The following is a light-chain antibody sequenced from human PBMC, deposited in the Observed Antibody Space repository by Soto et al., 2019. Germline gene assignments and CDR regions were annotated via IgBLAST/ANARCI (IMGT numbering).Light chain of an antibody. CDR1: QRIGSW. V-gene: IGKV1-5*01. Sequence: DIQMTQSPSTLSACVGDRVSLTGRASQRIGSWLAWYQQKPGKVPKLLIYDASTLTSGVPSRFSGSGSGTEFTLSITSLQPDDFATYYCLHYYTYPLTFGQGTKVDIK. CDR3: LHYYTYPLT. CDR2: DAS. J-gene: IGKJ1*01.